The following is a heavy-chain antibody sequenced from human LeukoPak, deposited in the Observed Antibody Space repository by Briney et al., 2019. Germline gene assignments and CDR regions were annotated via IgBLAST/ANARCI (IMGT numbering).Heavy chain of an antibody. V-gene: IGHV1-2*02. CDR1: GYTFTGYY. Sequence: GGSLRLSCAASGYTFTGYYMHWVRQAPGQGLEWMGWINPNSGGTNYAQKFQGRVTMTRDTSISTAYMELSRLRSDDTAVYYCAIDMLIGGFDYWGQGTLVTVSS. D-gene: IGHD2-8*01. J-gene: IGHJ4*02. CDR3: AIDMLIGGFDY. CDR2: INPNSGGT.